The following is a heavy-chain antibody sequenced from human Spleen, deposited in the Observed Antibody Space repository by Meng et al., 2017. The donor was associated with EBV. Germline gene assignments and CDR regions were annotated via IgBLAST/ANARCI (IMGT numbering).Heavy chain of an antibody. J-gene: IGHJ5*02. CDR2: ISYTGST. D-gene: IGHD3-10*01. V-gene: IGHV4-39*07. CDR1: GGSISSSSYY. CDR3: ARDKGVVVRGGEYNWFDP. Sequence: QLQLQESGPGLVKPSETLSLTCTVSGGSISSSSYYWGWIRQPPGKGLEWIGSISYTGSTYYNPSLKRRVTILVDTSKKQFSLKLSSVTAADTAVYYCARDKGVVVRGGEYNWFDPWGQGTLVTVSS.